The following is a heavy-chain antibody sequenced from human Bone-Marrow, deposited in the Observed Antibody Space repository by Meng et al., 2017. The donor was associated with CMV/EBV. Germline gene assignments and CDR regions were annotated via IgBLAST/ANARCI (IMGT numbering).Heavy chain of an antibody. J-gene: IGHJ6*02. CDR1: GGSISSYY. CDR2: IYYSGST. D-gene: IGHD3-3*01. V-gene: IGHV4-59*01. Sequence: SETLSLTCTVSGGSISSYYWSWIRQPPGKGQEWIGYIYYSGSTNYNPSLKSRVTISVDTSKNQFSLKLSSVTAADTAVYYCARDFGDFWSGYHSYYYYGMDVWGPGNTVNVSS. CDR3: ARDFGDFWSGYHSYYYYGMDV.